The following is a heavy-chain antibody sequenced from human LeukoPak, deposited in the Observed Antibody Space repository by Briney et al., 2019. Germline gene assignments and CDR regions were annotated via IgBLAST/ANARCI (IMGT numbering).Heavy chain of an antibody. Sequence: ASVKVSCKASGYTFTSYGISWVRQAPGQGLEWMGWINAYNGKTNYAQKLQGRVTMTTDTSTSTAYMELRSLRSDDTAVYYCAILGGPDSSGWYVVDYWGQGTLVTVSS. J-gene: IGHJ4*02. CDR1: GYTFTSYG. CDR3: AILGGPDSSGWYVVDY. CDR2: INAYNGKT. V-gene: IGHV1-18*04. D-gene: IGHD6-19*01.